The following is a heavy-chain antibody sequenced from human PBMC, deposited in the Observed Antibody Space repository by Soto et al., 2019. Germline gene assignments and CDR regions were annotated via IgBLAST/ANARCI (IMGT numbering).Heavy chain of an antibody. D-gene: IGHD3-22*01. CDR3: AAHYYYDSSGYYDY. CDR2: IVVGSGNT. Sequence: QMQLVQSGPEVKKPGTSVKVSCKASGFTFTSSAVQWVRQARGQRLEWIGWIVVGSGNTNYAQKVQERVTITRDMSTSTAYMELSSLRSEDTAVYYCAAHYYYDSSGYYDYWGQGTLVTVSS. CDR1: GFTFTSSA. V-gene: IGHV1-58*01. J-gene: IGHJ4*02.